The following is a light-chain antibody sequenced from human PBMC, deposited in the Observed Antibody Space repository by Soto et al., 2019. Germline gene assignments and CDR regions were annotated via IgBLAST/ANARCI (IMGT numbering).Light chain of an antibody. Sequence: QSVLTQPASVSGSPGQSITISCTGTSGDVGTYDLVSWYQQHPGKAPKLMIYEVTNRPSGVSNRFSGSKSGNTASLTISGLRAEDEADYYCSSYTSSSTPVVFGGGTKLTVL. CDR1: SGDVGTYDL. CDR3: SSYTSSSTPVV. CDR2: EVT. V-gene: IGLV2-14*02. J-gene: IGLJ2*01.